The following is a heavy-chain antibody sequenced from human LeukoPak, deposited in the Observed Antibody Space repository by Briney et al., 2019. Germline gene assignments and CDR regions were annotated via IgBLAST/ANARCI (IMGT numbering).Heavy chain of an antibody. CDR1: GGSISSYY. Sequence: SETLSLTCTVSGGSISSYYWSWIRQPAGKGLEWIGRIYTSGSTNYNPSLKSRVTMSVDTSKNQFSLKLSSVTAADTAVYYCAKTSPLSRYPLLWFGELCFDYWGQGTLVTVSS. D-gene: IGHD3-10*01. V-gene: IGHV4-4*07. CDR2: IYTSGST. CDR3: AKTSPLSRYPLLWFGELCFDY. J-gene: IGHJ4*02.